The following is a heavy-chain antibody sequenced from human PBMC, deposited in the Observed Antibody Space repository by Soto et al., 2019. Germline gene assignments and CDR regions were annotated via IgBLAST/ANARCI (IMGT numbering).Heavy chain of an antibody. CDR3: ARDVRGGRGNYGMDV. J-gene: IGHJ6*02. CDR2: IYYSGST. D-gene: IGHD3-10*02. Sequence: ASETLSLTCTVSGGSISSGGYYWSWIRQHPGKGLEWIGYIYYSGSTYYNPSLKSRVTISVDTSKNQFSLKLSSVTAADTAVYYCARDVRGGRGNYGMDVWGQGTTVTVSS. CDR1: GGSISSGGYY. V-gene: IGHV4-31*03.